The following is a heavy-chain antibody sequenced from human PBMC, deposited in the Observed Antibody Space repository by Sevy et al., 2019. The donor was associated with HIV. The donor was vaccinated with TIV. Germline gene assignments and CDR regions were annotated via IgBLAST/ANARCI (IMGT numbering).Heavy chain of an antibody. CDR3: ARDSGYLFDY. CDR1: GFTFSSYA. V-gene: IGHV3-30*04. J-gene: IGHJ4*02. CDR2: ISYDGSNK. D-gene: IGHD3-9*01. Sequence: GGSLRLSCAASGFTFSSYAMHWVRQAPGKGLEWVAVISYDGSNKYYADSVKGRFTISRDNSKNTLYLQMNSLRAEDTAVYYCARDSGYLFDYWGQGTLVTVSS.